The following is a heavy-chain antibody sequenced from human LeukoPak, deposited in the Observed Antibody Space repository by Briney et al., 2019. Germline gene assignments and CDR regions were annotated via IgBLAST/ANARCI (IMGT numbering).Heavy chain of an antibody. CDR2: IVVGSGNT. J-gene: IGHJ5*02. Sequence: SVKVSCKASGFTFTSSAVQWVRQARGQRLEWIGWIVVGSGNTNYAQKFQERVTITRDMSTSTAYMELSSLRSEDTAVYYCAAIRYCSSTSCYRGFDPWGRGTLVTVSS. CDR1: GFTFTSSA. D-gene: IGHD2-2*02. CDR3: AAIRYCSSTSCYRGFDP. V-gene: IGHV1-58*01.